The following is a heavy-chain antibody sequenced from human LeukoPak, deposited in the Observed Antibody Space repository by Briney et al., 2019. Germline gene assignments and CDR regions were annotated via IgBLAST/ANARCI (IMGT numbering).Heavy chain of an antibody. Sequence: SQTLSLTCTVSGGSISSGDYYWSWIRQPPGKGLEWIGYIYYCGSTYYNPSLKSRVTISVDTSKNQFSLKLSSVTAADTAVYYCARGGLELRLYYYYGMDVWGQGTTVTVSS. CDR3: ARGGLELRLYYYYGMDV. J-gene: IGHJ6*02. CDR2: IYYCGST. V-gene: IGHV4-30-4*01. CDR1: GGSISSGDYY. D-gene: IGHD1-7*01.